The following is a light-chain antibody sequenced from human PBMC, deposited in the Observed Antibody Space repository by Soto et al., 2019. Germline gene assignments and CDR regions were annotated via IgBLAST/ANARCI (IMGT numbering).Light chain of an antibody. Sequence: QSVLTQPPSVSGAPGQRVTLSCTGSSSNIGAGYDVHWYQQLPGTAPKLLIYGSTNRPSGVPDRFSGSKSGTSASLAITGLQAEDEADYYCQSYDSRLRGVIFGGGTKLTVL. V-gene: IGLV1-40*01. J-gene: IGLJ2*01. CDR2: GST. CDR3: QSYDSRLRGVI. CDR1: SSNIGAGYD.